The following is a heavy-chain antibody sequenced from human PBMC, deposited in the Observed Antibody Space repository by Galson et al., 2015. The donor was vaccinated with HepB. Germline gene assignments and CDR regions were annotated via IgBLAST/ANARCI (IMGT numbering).Heavy chain of an antibody. Sequence: SLRLSCAASGFTFSNAWMSWVHQAPGKGLEWVGRIKSKTDGGTTDYAAPVKGRFTISRDDSKNTLYLQMNSLKTVDTAVYYCTINMTTVTTGIDYWGQGTLVTVSS. CDR2: IKSKTDGGTT. J-gene: IGHJ4*02. CDR3: TINMTTVTTGIDY. CDR1: GFTFSNAW. D-gene: IGHD4-11*01. V-gene: IGHV3-15*01.